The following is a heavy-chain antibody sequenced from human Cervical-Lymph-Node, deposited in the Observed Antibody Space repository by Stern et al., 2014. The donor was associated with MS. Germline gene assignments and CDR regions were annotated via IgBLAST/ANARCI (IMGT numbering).Heavy chain of an antibody. CDR2: IYPGDSKP. CDR1: GYKFSIYW. J-gene: IGHJ4*02. V-gene: IGHV5-51*01. Sequence: EVQLVESGAELIRPGESLKISCKGSGYKFSIYWIAWVRQMPGKGLAWMGIIYPGDSKPRYSPSFQGQVPRSADKSPSPAYLQWSSLNASDTAMYFCARQTTAWASDVWGQGTLVTVSS. CDR3: ARQTTAWASDV. D-gene: IGHD1-14*01.